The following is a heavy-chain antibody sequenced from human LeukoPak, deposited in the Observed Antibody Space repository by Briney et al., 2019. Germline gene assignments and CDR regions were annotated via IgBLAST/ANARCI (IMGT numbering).Heavy chain of an antibody. V-gene: IGHV4-39*01. CDR1: GGSISSSSYY. D-gene: IGHD6-25*01. J-gene: IGHJ5*02. CDR2: IYYSGST. Sequence: PSETLSLTCTVSGGSISSSSYYWGWIRQPPGKGLEWIGSIYYSGSTYYNPSLKSRVTISVDTSRNQFSLKLSSVTAADTAVYYCARHSLDGSSGFDPWGQGTLVTVSS. CDR3: ARHSLDGSSGFDP.